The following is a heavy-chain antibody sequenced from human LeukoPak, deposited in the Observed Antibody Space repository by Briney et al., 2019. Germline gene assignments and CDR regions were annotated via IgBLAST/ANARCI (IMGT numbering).Heavy chain of an antibody. J-gene: IGHJ6*03. Sequence: KPSETVSLPCAVYGGSFSGYYWSWIRQPPGKGLEWIGEINHSGSTYYNPSLKSRVTISVDTSKNQFSLRLSSVTAADTAVYYCARVINCSGGSCYYYYMDVWGKGTTVTVSS. V-gene: IGHV4-34*01. D-gene: IGHD2-15*01. CDR1: GGSFSGYY. CDR2: INHSGST. CDR3: ARVINCSGGSCYYYYMDV.